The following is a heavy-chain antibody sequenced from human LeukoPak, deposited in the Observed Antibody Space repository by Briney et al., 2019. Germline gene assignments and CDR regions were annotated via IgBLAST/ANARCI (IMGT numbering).Heavy chain of an antibody. CDR1: GGSINSGGYY. V-gene: IGHV4-31*03. J-gene: IGHJ5*02. D-gene: IGHD6-19*01. Sequence: PSETLSLTCTVSGGSINSGGYYWTWIRQSPGKGLEWIGNTYHSGSTYYNPSLKSRVTISGDTSKNQFSLKLTSVTAADTAVYYCARGSSSWYEGWFDPWGQGTLVTVSS. CDR2: TYHSGST. CDR3: ARGSSSWYEGWFDP.